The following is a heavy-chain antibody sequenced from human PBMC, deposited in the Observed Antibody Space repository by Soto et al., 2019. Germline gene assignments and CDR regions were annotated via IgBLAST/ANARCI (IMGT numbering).Heavy chain of an antibody. Sequence: GGSLRLSCAASGFTFSSYAMSWVRQAPGKGLEWVSAIRGSGGSTYYADSVKGRFTISRDNSKNTLYMQMNSLRAEDTAVYYCAKEVQLVPYYNYGMHVWGQGTTVNVSS. D-gene: IGHD6-13*01. CDR2: IRGSGGST. J-gene: IGHJ6*02. CDR1: GFTFSSYA. V-gene: IGHV3-23*01. CDR3: AKEVQLVPYYNYGMHV.